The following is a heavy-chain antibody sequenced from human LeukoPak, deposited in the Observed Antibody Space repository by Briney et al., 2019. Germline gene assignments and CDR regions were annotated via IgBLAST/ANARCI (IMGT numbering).Heavy chain of an antibody. D-gene: IGHD5-18*01. CDR3: ARTYSYGYYYYYMDV. CDR1: GGPFSGYY. J-gene: IGHJ6*03. CDR2: INHSGST. Sequence: PSETLSLTCAVYGGPFSGYYWNWIRQPPGKGLEWIGEINHSGSTNYNPSLKSRVTISVDTSKNQFSLKLSSVTAADTAVYYCARTYSYGYYYYYMDVWGKGTTVTISS. V-gene: IGHV4-34*01.